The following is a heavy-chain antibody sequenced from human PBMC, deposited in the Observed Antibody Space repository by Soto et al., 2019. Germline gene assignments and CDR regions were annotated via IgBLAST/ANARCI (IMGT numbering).Heavy chain of an antibody. J-gene: IGHJ4*02. CDR3: ARENCSGGSCYQIDY. V-gene: IGHV1-18*01. Sequence: QVKLVQSGAEVKKPGASVKVSCKASGYTFTSYGISWVRQAPGQGLEWMGWISAYNGNTNYAQKLQGRVTMTTDTSTSTAYMELRSLRSDDTAVYYCARENCSGGSCYQIDYWGQGTLVTVSS. D-gene: IGHD2-15*01. CDR2: ISAYNGNT. CDR1: GYTFTSYG.